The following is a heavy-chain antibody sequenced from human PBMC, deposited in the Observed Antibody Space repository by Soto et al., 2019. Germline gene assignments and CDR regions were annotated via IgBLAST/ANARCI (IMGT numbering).Heavy chain of an antibody. CDR3: AREGGDGIDY. V-gene: IGHV4-31*03. J-gene: IGHJ4*02. D-gene: IGHD3-16*01. CDR1: GGSIRSGSHY. Sequence: SETLSLTCTVSGGSIRSGSHYWSWIRQHPGKGLEWIGYIYYSGSTYYNPSLKSRITISISTSKNQFSLKLTFVTAADTAVYYCAREGGDGIDYWGQGTLVTVSS. CDR2: IYYSGST.